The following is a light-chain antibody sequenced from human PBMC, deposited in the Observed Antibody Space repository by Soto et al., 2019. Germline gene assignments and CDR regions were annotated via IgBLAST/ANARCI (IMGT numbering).Light chain of an antibody. V-gene: IGKV4-1*01. CDR3: QQYYTTPPT. CDR1: QNILYSSNNKNY. Sequence: DIVMTQSPDSLAVSLGERATINCESSQNILYSSNNKNYLAWYQQKPGQPPKLLIYWASIRESGVPDRFSGSGSGTDFTLTISSLQAEDVAVYYCQQYYTTPPTFGQGTKLEIK. J-gene: IGKJ2*01. CDR2: WAS.